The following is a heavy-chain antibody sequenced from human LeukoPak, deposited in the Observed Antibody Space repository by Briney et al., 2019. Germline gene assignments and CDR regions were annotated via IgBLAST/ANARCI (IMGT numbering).Heavy chain of an antibody. J-gene: IGHJ4*02. CDR1: GFTFSSYG. CDR2: IWYDGSNK. D-gene: IGHD3-22*01. CDR3: ARDPATDYYYDSSGYYYGLDY. Sequence: GGSLRLSCAASGFTFSSYGMHWVRQAPGKGLEWVAVIWYDGSNKYYADSVKGRFTISRDNSKNTLYLQMNSLRAEDTAVYYCARDPATDYYYDSSGYYYGLDYWGQGTLVTVSS. V-gene: IGHV3-33*01.